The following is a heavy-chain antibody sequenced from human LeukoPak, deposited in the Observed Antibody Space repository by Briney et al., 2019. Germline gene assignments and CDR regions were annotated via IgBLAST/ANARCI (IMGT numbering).Heavy chain of an antibody. CDR2: ISYDGSNK. CDR3: AKRWNYYGSGSYDAFDI. Sequence: GRSLRLSCAASGFTFSSYGMHWVRQAPGKGLEWVAVISYDGSNKYYADSVKGRFTISGDNSKNTLYLQMNSLRAEDTAVYYCAKRWNYYGSGSYDAFDIWGQGTMVTVSS. D-gene: IGHD3-10*01. J-gene: IGHJ3*02. V-gene: IGHV3-30*18. CDR1: GFTFSSYG.